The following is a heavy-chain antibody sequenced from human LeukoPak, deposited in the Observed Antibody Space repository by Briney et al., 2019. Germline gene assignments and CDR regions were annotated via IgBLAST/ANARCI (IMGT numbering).Heavy chain of an antibody. CDR2: IIPIFGTA. J-gene: IGHJ5*02. V-gene: IGHV1-69*13. D-gene: IGHD1-26*01. CDR1: VGTFSSYA. CDR3: ARGPPRGGSYYRGVFKT. Sequence: ASVKVSCKASVGTFSSYAISWVRQAPGQGLEWMGGIIPIFGTANYAQKFQGRVTITADESTSPAYMELSSLGSEDTAVYYCARGPPRGGSYYRGVFKTWGQGTLVTVSP.